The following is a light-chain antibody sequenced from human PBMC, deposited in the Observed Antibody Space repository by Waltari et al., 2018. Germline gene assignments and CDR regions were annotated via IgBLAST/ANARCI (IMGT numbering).Light chain of an antibody. CDR3: QQYNSYWT. V-gene: IGKV1-16*01. Sequence: DIQITQSPSPLSASVGDRATITCRSSQSIGNFLNWYQQQPGKAPNLLIYAASSLQSGVPSRFSGSGSGTGFTLTISSLQPDDFATYYCQQYNSYWTFGQGTKVEIK. CDR2: AAS. J-gene: IGKJ1*01. CDR1: QSIGNF.